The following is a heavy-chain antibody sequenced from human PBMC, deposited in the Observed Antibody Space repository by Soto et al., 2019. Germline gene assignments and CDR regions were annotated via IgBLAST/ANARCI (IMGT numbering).Heavy chain of an antibody. CDR2: IYYSGST. Sequence: SETLSLTCTVSGGSISSSSYYWGWIRQPPGKGLEWIGSIYYSGSTYYNPSLKSRVTISVDTSKNQFSLKLSSVTAADTAVYYCARQGDYGDEEFDYWGQGTLVTVSS. CDR3: ARQGDYGDEEFDY. V-gene: IGHV4-39*01. CDR1: GGSISSSSYY. D-gene: IGHD4-17*01. J-gene: IGHJ4*02.